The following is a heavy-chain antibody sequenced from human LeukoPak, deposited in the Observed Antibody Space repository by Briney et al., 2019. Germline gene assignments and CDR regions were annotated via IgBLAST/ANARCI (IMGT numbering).Heavy chain of an antibody. D-gene: IGHD6-13*01. CDR1: IFTFSSYS. Sequence: GGSLRLSCAASIFTFSSYSMNWVRQAPGKGLEWVSSISSNRSYIYYADSVKGRFTISRDNSKNTLYLQMNSLRAEDTAVYYCAGPAAGLDYWGQGTLVTVSS. CDR3: AGPAAGLDY. J-gene: IGHJ4*02. V-gene: IGHV3-21*01. CDR2: ISSNRSYI.